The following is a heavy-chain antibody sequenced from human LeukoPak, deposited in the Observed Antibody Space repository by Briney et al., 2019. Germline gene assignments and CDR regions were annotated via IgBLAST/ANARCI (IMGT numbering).Heavy chain of an antibody. V-gene: IGHV3-33*01. CDR1: GFTFSSYG. J-gene: IGHJ4*02. D-gene: IGHD2-21*02. Sequence: GGSLRLSCAASGFTFSSYGMHWVRQAPGKGLEWVAVIWYDGSNKYYADSVKGRFIISRDNSKNTLYLQMNSLRAEDTAVYCCARGSRVVTAIDYWGQGTLVTVSS. CDR3: ARGSRVVTAIDY. CDR2: IWYDGSNK.